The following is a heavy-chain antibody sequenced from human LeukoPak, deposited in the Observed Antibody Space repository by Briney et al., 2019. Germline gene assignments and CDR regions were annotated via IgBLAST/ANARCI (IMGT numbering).Heavy chain of an antibody. CDR2: IIPILGIA. D-gene: IGHD3-10*01. J-gene: IGHJ5*02. Sequence: GASVKVSCKASGGTFSSYAISWVRQAPGQGLEWMGRIIPILGIANYAQKFQGRVTITADKSTSTAYMELSSLRSEDTAVYYCAGLWTYYYGSGSLNWFDPWGQGTLVTVSS. CDR3: AGLWTYYYGSGSLNWFDP. CDR1: GGTFSSYA. V-gene: IGHV1-69*04.